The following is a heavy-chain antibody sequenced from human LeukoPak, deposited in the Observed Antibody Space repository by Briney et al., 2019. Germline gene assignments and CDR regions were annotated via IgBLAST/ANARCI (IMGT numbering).Heavy chain of an antibody. J-gene: IGHJ3*02. D-gene: IGHD4-23*01. CDR1: GYTFTSYG. Sequence: ASVKVSCKASGYTFTSYGISWVRQAPGQGLEWMGWISAYNGNTNYAQKLQGRVTMTTDTSTSTAYMELRSLRSDDTAVYYCARDPHRGTTVVTPQGAFDIWGQGTMVTVSS. CDR2: ISAYNGNT. V-gene: IGHV1-18*01. CDR3: ARDPHRGTTVVTPQGAFDI.